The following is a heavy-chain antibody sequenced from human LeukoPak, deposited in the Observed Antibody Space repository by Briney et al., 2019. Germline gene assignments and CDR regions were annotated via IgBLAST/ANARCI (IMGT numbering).Heavy chain of an antibody. CDR3: ARGTIKWQLGRSSYFDY. Sequence: PSENLSLTCAVYGGSFSGYYWSWIRQPPGKGLEWIGEINHSGSTNYNPSLKSRVTISVDTSKNQFSLKLSSVTAADTAVYYCARGTIKWQLGRSSYFDYWGQGTLVTVSS. J-gene: IGHJ4*02. CDR1: GGSFSGYY. V-gene: IGHV4-34*01. CDR2: INHSGST. D-gene: IGHD6-6*01.